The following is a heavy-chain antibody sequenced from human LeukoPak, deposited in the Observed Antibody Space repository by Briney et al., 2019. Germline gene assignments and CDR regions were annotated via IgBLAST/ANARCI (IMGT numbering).Heavy chain of an antibody. J-gene: IGHJ3*02. CDR1: GYTFTSYG. CDR3: ARVRFGGTMPRAFDI. CDR2: ISAYNGNT. Sequence: GASVKVSCKASGYTFTSYGISWLRQAPGQGLEWMGWISAYNGNTNYAQKLQGRVTMTTDTSTSTAYMELRSLRSDDTAVYYCARVRFGGTMPRAFDIWGQGTMVTVSS. V-gene: IGHV1-18*01. D-gene: IGHD2-2*01.